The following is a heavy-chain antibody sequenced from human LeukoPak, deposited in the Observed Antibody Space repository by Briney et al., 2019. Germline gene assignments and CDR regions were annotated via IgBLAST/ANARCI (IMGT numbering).Heavy chain of an antibody. J-gene: IGHJ4*02. D-gene: IGHD1-1*01. Sequence: GGSLRLSCAASGFTFSDHYMNWIRQAPGKGLEWVSYISSSGSSMYYADSVMGRFTISRDNAKNSLYLQMNSLKTEDTAVYYCTRYNVGFESWGQGTLVTVSS. CDR2: ISSSGSSM. CDR1: GFTFSDHY. V-gene: IGHV3-11*01. CDR3: TRYNVGFES.